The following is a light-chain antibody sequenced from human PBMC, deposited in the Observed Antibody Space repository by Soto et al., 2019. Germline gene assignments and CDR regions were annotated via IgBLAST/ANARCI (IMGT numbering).Light chain of an antibody. CDR1: QGISSA. CDR3: QQFNSYLRT. J-gene: IGKJ4*01. V-gene: IGKV1-13*02. Sequence: AIQLTQSPSSLSASVGDRVTIPCRASQGISSALAWYQQKPGKAPKLLIYDASSLESGVPSRFSGSGSGTDFTLTISSLQPEDFQTYYCQQFNSYLRTFGGGTKVEIK. CDR2: DAS.